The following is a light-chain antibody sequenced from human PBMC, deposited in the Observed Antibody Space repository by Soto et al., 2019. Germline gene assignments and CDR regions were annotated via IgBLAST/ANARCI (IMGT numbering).Light chain of an antibody. Sequence: EIVLTQSPVTLSLSPGERATLSCRTSQIVSTNYLAWYQQKPGQAPRLLIYGASNRATGIPDRFSGSGSGTDFTLTINRLEPEDFAVYYCQQYGSSETFGQGTKVDIK. CDR3: QQYGSSET. CDR2: GAS. J-gene: IGKJ2*01. V-gene: IGKV3-20*01. CDR1: QIVSTNY.